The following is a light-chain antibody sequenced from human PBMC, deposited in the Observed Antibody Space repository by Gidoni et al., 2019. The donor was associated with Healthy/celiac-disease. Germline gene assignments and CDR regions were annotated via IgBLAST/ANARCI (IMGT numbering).Light chain of an antibody. CDR1: QDISNY. CDR2: DAA. CDR3: QQYDNPPIT. Sequence: DIQMTQSPSSLSASVGDRVTLTCHARQDISNYLNWYQQKPGKAPKLLISDAAKLDIGFTSSFSVIVSATDFTFTTCCLQPEDIATYYCQQYDNPPITFGQGTRLEIK. V-gene: IGKV1-33*01. J-gene: IGKJ5*01.